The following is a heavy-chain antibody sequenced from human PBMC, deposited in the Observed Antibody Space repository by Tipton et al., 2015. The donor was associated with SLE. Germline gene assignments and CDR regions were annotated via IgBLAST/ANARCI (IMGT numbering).Heavy chain of an antibody. D-gene: IGHD3-9*01. Sequence: TLSLTCIVSGGSISSYYWSWIRLPPGKGLEWIGYIYYSGGANYNPSLKSRVTISVDTSKNQFSLKLSSVTAADTAVYYCARTDWGYYFDYWGQGTLVTVSS. CDR3: ARTDWGYYFDY. CDR2: IYYSGGA. J-gene: IGHJ4*02. CDR1: GGSISSYY. V-gene: IGHV4-59*01.